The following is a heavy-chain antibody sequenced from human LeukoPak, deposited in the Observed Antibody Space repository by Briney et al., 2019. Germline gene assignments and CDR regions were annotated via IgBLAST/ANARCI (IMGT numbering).Heavy chain of an antibody. Sequence: GGSLRLSCAASGFTFSSYAMSWVRQAPGKGLEWVSAISGSGGSTYYADSVKGRFTTPRDNSKNTLYLQMNSLRAEDTAVYYCAKAASYSSGWYYFDYWGQGTLVTVSS. CDR2: ISGSGGST. CDR1: GFTFSSYA. CDR3: AKAASYSSGWYYFDY. J-gene: IGHJ4*02. D-gene: IGHD6-19*01. V-gene: IGHV3-23*01.